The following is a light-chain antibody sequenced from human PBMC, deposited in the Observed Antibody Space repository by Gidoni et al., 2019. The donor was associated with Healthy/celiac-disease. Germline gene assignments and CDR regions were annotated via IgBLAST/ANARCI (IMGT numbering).Light chain of an antibody. CDR1: SSYVGGYNY. V-gene: IGLV2-14*01. CDR3: SSYTSSSTGV. CDR2: DVS. J-gene: IGLJ3*02. Sequence: QSALTQPAPVSGSPGQSLTISCTGTSSYVGGYNYVSWYQPHPGKAPKLMIYDVSNRPSGVSNRFSGSKSGNTASLTISGLQAEDEADYYCSSYTSSSTGVFGGGTKLTVL.